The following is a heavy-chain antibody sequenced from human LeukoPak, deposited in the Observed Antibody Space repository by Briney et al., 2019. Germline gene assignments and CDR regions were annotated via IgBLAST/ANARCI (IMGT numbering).Heavy chain of an antibody. CDR3: ARSYYDFWSGYYTGAEYFQH. CDR2: LYYSGST. CDR1: GGSISSYY. V-gene: IGHV4-59*01. D-gene: IGHD3-3*01. Sequence: NPSETLSLTCTVSGGSISSYYWHWIRQPPGKGLEWIGYLYYSGSTNYNPSLKSRVTISVDTSKNQFSLKLSSVTAADTAVYYCARSYYDFWSGYYTGAEYFQHWGQGTLVTVSS. J-gene: IGHJ1*01.